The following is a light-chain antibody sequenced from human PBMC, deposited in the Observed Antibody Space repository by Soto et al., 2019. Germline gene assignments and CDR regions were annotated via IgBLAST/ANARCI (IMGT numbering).Light chain of an antibody. CDR3: SSYTNTLTLNVI. CDR1: SSDVGGYRY. V-gene: IGLV2-14*01. CDR2: EVS. J-gene: IGLJ2*01. Sequence: QSVLTQPASASGSPGQSITISCTGTSSDVGGYRYVSWYQHHPGKAPKLLIHEVSNRPSGVSSRFSGSKSGNTASLTISGLQAEDEAHYYCSSYTNTLTLNVIFGGGTKLTVL.